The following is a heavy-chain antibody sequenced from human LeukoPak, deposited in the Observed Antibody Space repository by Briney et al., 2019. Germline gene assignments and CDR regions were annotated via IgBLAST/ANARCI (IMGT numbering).Heavy chain of an antibody. J-gene: IGHJ4*02. CDR3: AKVLSSWYVMDY. D-gene: IGHD6-13*01. Sequence: TGGSLRLSCAASGFTFSSYAMSWVRQAPGKGLEWVSAISGSGGSTYYADSVKGRFTISRDNSKNTLYLQMNSLRAEDTAVYYCAKVLSSWYVMDYWGQGTLVTVSS. CDR2: ISGSGGST. CDR1: GFTFSSYA. V-gene: IGHV3-23*01.